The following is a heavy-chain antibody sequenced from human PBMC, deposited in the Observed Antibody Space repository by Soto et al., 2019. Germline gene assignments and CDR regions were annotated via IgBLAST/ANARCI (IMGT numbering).Heavy chain of an antibody. CDR3: ARVSTTAKTFEY. V-gene: IGHV3-53*01. J-gene: IGHJ4*02. D-gene: IGHD4-17*01. CDR1: GFTVSSNY. CDR2: IYSGGST. Sequence: PGGSLRLSCANSGFTVSSNYMSWVRQAPGKGLEWVSVIYSGGSTYYADSVKGRFTISRDNSKNTLFLQMNSLRAEDTAVYYCARVSTTAKTFEYWGQGTLVTVSS.